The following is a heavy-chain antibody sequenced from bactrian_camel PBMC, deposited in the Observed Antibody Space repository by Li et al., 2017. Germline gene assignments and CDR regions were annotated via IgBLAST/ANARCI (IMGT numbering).Heavy chain of an antibody. CDR2: MISTGGRT. J-gene: IGHJ4*01. Sequence: VQLVKSGGGLVQPGGSLRLSCVTSGFIFSDYAIAWVRQAPGKGLEWVSVMISTGGRTYYADSVKGRFTISRDSAENTVYLQLRSLKTDDMAMYYCTNSLLGWGQGTQVTVS. D-gene: IGHD2*01. CDR3: TNSLLG. CDR1: GFIFSDYA. V-gene: IGHV3S40*01.